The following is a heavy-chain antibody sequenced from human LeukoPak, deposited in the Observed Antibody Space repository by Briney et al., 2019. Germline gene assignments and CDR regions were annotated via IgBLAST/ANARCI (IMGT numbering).Heavy chain of an antibody. CDR3: TTGSTSRHLFDY. Sequence: GGSLRLSCAASGFTFSNAYISWVRQAPGKGLEWVGRIKSKADGETTDYTAPVKGRFTISRDDSQNMLYLQMNSLKTEDTAVYNCTTGSTSRHLFDYWGQGTLVTVSS. CDR2: IKSKADGETT. J-gene: IGHJ4*02. V-gene: IGHV3-15*01. CDR1: GFTFSNAY.